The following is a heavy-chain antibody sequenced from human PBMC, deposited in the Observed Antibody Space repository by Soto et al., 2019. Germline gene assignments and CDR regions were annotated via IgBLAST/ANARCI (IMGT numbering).Heavy chain of an antibody. CDR1: GYTFTSDD. CDR3: ARIESYNWFDP. D-gene: IGHD2-21*01. V-gene: IGHV1-8*01. CDR2: MNPNSGNT. Sequence: ASVKVSRKASGYTFTSDDINWARQATGQGLEWMGWMNPNSGNTGYAQKFQGRVTMTRNTSISTAYMELSSLRYEDTAVYYCARIESYNWFDPWGQGTLVTVSS. J-gene: IGHJ5*02.